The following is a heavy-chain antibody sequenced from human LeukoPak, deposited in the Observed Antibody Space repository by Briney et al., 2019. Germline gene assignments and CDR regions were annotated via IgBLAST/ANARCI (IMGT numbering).Heavy chain of an antibody. V-gene: IGHV4-34*01. Sequence: SETLSLTCAVYGGSFSGYYWSWIRQPPGKGLEWIGEINHSGSTNYNPSLKSRVTISVDTSKNQFSLKLSSVTAADTAVYYCARHLLWFGELLWYFDLWGRGTLVTVSS. CDR3: ARHLLWFGELLWYFDL. D-gene: IGHD3-10*01. CDR2: INHSGST. J-gene: IGHJ2*01. CDR1: GGSFSGYY.